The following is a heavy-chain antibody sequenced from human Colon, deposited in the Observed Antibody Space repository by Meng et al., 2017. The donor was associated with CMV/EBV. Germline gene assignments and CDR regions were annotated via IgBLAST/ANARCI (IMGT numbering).Heavy chain of an antibody. CDR2: IDHSGIT. D-gene: IGHD4-17*01. J-gene: IGHJ4*02. V-gene: IGHV4-34*01. Sequence: VYGGSFNSYYWTWIRQPPGKGLEWIGEIDHSGITNYNPSLKSRVTISVDTSNKQFSLRLSSVTAADTAVYYCASAPDYGASYGNLDSWGQGTLVTVSS. CDR3: ASAPDYGASYGNLDS. CDR1: GGSFNSYY.